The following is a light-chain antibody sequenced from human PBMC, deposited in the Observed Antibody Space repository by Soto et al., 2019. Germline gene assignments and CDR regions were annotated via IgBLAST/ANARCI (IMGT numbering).Light chain of an antibody. CDR3: QSYVSGLSSPWV. V-gene: IGLV1-40*01. CDR2: SNN. J-gene: IGLJ3*02. CDR1: SSNLGAGYA. Sequence: QSVLTQPPSVSGAPGQRVTISCTGNSSNLGAGYAVHWYQHIPGSAPKLLIYSNNNRPSGVPDRFSGSKSGTSASLAISGLQAEDEGDYHCQSYVSGLSSPWVFGGGTKVTVL.